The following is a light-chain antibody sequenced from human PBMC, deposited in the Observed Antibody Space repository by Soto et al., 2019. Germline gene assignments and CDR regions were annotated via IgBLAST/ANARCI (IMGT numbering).Light chain of an antibody. J-gene: IGLJ1*01. CDR2: DVS. CDR3: CSYAGSVL. Sequence: QSALTQPRSVSGSPGQSVTISCTGTSSDVGGYNYVSWYQQHPGKAPKLMIYDVSKRPSGVPDRFSGSKSGNTASLTISGLQAEDEADYYCCSYAGSVLFGTGTKVTVL. CDR1: SSDVGGYNY. V-gene: IGLV2-11*01.